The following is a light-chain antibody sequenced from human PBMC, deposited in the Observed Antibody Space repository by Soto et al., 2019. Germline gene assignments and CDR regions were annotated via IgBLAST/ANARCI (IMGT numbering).Light chain of an antibody. J-gene: IGKJ2*01. CDR3: QQYGNSPFT. CDR2: GRS. V-gene: IGKV3-20*01. CDR1: QSVTGDK. Sequence: EIVLTQSPGPLSLSPGNSAALSCRASQSVTGDKVAWYQQRPGQAPRLLIYGRSTRATDIPARFRGSGSVTDYTLTINRLEPEDFALYYCQQYGNSPFTFGQGTKLEI.